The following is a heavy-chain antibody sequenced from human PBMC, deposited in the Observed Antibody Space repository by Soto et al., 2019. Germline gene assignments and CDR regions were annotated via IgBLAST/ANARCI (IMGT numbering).Heavy chain of an antibody. CDR2: IKSTDTGGTT. V-gene: IGHV3-15*01. CDR3: TWHLDI. CDR1: GFTFKDAW. J-gene: IGHJ6*02. Sequence: EVQLVESGGGLVKPGGSLRLSCAASGFTFKDAWMSWVRQAPGKGLEWVGHIKSTDTGGTTDYAAPVKGRFTISKDGSENTLYLQMNSLKTEDTPMYFCTWHLDIWGQGTSVIVSS.